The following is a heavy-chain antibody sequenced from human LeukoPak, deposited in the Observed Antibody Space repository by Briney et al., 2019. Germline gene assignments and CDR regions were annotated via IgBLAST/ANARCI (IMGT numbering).Heavy chain of an antibody. V-gene: IGHV3-30*04. CDR3: ARDRNTDFWSGYYTSYFDY. D-gene: IGHD3-3*01. J-gene: IGHJ4*02. CDR1: GFTFSSYA. CDR2: ISYDGSNK. Sequence: GGSLRLSCAASGFTFSSYAMHWVRQAPGKGLEWVAVISYDGSNKYYADSVKGRFTISRDNAKNSLYLQMNSLRAEDTAVYYCARDRNTDFWSGYYTSYFDYWGQGTLVTVSS.